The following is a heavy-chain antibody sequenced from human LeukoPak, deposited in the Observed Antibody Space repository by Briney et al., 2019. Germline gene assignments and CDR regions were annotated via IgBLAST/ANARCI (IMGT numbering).Heavy chain of an antibody. J-gene: IGHJ4*02. CDR1: GFTFSSYG. CDR2: ISSSGSTI. CDR3: ARFGYHSYGYCDY. V-gene: IGHV3-48*04. Sequence: QPGGSLRLSCAASGFTFSSYGMSWARQAPGKGLEWVSYISSSGSTIYYADSVKGRFTISRDNAKNSLYLQMNSLRAEDAAVYYCARFGYHSYGYCDYWGQGTLVTVSS. D-gene: IGHD5-18*01.